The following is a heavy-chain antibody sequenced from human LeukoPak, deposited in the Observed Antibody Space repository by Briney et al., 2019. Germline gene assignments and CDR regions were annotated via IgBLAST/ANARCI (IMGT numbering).Heavy chain of an antibody. CDR2: IRYDGSNK. D-gene: IGHD2-15*01. CDR1: GFTFSSYG. CDR3: AKPPPHCSGGSCYIFDY. Sequence: GGSLRLSCAASGFTFSSYGMHWVRQAPGKGLEWVAFIRYDGSNKYYADSVKGRFTISRDNSKNTLYLQMNSLRAEDTAVYYCAKPPPHCSGGSCYIFDYWGQGTLVTVSS. V-gene: IGHV3-30*02. J-gene: IGHJ4*02.